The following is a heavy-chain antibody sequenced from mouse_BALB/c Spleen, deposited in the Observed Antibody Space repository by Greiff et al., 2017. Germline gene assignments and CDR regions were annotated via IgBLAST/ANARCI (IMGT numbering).Heavy chain of an antibody. CDR3: ARQEGYYGSSYNWYFDV. V-gene: IGHV2-4-1*01. D-gene: IGHD1-1*01. J-gene: IGHJ1*01. Sequence: VQLQQSGPGLVQPSQSLSITCTVSGFSLTSYGVHWVRQSPGKGLEWLGVIWSGGSTDYNAAFISRLSISKDNSKSQVFFKMNSLQADDTAIYYCARQEGYYGSSYNWYFDVWGAGTTVTVSS. CDR1: GFSLTSYG. CDR2: IWSGGST.